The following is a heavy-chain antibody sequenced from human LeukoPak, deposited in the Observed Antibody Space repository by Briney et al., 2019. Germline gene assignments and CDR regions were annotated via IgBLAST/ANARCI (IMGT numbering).Heavy chain of an antibody. CDR2: IYQSGSP. J-gene: IGHJ4*02. D-gene: IGHD6-13*01. CDR3: ARVGHRKAAAGVFDY. V-gene: IGHV4-4*02. CDR1: GASISSPFW. Sequence: SETLSLTCAVSGASISSPFWWSWVRQTPGKGLEWIGEIYQSGSPNYNPSLKSRVTMSVDKSKNLVFLRLMSVTAADTAVYYCARVGHRKAAAGVFDYWGQGTLVTVSS.